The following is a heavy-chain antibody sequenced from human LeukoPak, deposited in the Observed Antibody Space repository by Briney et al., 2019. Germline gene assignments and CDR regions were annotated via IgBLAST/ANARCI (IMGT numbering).Heavy chain of an antibody. CDR2: IYTSGST. J-gene: IGHJ4*02. V-gene: IGHV4-4*07. CDR3: ARAESSSWYAGYFDY. D-gene: IGHD6-13*01. Sequence: SETLSLTCTVSGGSISSYYWSWIRQPAGKGLEWIGRIYTSGSTNYTPSLKSRVTMSVDTSKNQFSLKLSSVTAADTAVYYCARAESSSWYAGYFDYWGQGTLVTVSS. CDR1: GGSISSYY.